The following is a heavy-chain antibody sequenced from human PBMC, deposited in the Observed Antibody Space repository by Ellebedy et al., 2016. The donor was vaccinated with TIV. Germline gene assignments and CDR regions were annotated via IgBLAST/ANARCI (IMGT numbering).Heavy chain of an antibody. CDR2: IDPSDSYT. CDR1: GYSFTSYW. Sequence: GESLKISCKGSGYSFTSYWISWVRQMPGKGLEWMGRIDPSDSYTNYSPSFQGHVTISADKSISTAYLQWSSLKASDTAMYYCARSKSGSYYPFDCWGQGTLVTVSS. V-gene: IGHV5-10-1*01. D-gene: IGHD3-10*01. CDR3: ARSKSGSYYPFDC. J-gene: IGHJ4*02.